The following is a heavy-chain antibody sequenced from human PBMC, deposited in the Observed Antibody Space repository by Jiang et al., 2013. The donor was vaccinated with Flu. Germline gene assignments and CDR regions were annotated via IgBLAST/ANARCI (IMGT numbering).Heavy chain of an antibody. Sequence: NGGSTGYADSVKGRFTISRDNAKNSLYLQMNSLRAEDTALYYCARYREETRGSYFPFDYWGQGTLVTVSS. CDR3: ARYREETRGSYFPFDY. J-gene: IGHJ4*02. CDR2: NGGST. V-gene: IGHV3-20*03. D-gene: IGHD1-26*01.